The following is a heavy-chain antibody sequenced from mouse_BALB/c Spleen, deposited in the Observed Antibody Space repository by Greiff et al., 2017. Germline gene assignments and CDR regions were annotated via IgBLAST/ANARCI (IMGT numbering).Heavy chain of an antibody. D-gene: IGHD1-1*01. CDR1: GFTFSDYG. J-gene: IGHJ2*01. V-gene: IGHV5-15*02. Sequence: EVQLQESGGGLVQPGGSRKLFCAASGFTFSDYGMAWVRQAPGKGPEWVAFISNLAYSIYYADTVTGRFTISRENAKNTLYLEMSSLRSEDTAMYYCARDPSYYGSSYFDYWGQGTTLTVSS. CDR3: ARDPSYYGSSYFDY. CDR2: ISNLAYSI.